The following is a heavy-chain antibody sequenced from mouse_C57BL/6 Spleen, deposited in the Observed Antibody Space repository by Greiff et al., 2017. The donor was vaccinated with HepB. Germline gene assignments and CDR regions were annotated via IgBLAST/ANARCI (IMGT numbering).Heavy chain of an antibody. D-gene: IGHD1-1*01. CDR3: AREVLSSYYYGSSPFDY. CDR1: GYTFTSYW. CDR2: IDPSDSET. V-gene: IGHV1-52*01. Sequence: VQLQQPGAELVRPGSSVKLSCKASGYTFTSYWMHWVKQRPIQGLEWIGNIDPSDSETHYNQKFKDKATLTVDKSSSTAYMQLSSLTSEDSAVYYCAREVLSSYYYGSSPFDYWGQGTTLTVSS. J-gene: IGHJ2*01.